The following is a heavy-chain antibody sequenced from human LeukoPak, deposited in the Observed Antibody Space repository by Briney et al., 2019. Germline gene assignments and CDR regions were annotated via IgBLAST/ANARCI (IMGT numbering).Heavy chain of an antibody. CDR1: GFTFSSYG. CDR2: ISYDGSNK. D-gene: IGHD6-6*01. J-gene: IGHJ6*03. CDR3: AKVGGIAARDYYYMDV. V-gene: IGHV3-30*18. Sequence: LPGRPLRLSCAASGFTFSSYGMHWVRQAPGKGLEWVAVISYDGSNKYYADSVKGRFTISRDNSKNTLYLQMNSLRAEDTAVYYCAKVGGIAARDYYYMDVWGKGTTVTVSS.